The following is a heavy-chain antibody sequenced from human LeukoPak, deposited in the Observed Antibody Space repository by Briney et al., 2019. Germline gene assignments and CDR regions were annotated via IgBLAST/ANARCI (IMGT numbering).Heavy chain of an antibody. CDR3: AREGRRPPYYYYYMDV. Sequence: GGSLRLSCAASGFTFSSYSMNWVRQAPGKGLEWVSSISSSSSYIYYADSVKGRFTISRDNAKNSLYLQMNSLRAEDTAVYYCAREGRRPPYYYYYMDVWGKGTTVTISS. CDR1: GFTFSSYS. V-gene: IGHV3-21*04. CDR2: ISSSSSYI. J-gene: IGHJ6*03.